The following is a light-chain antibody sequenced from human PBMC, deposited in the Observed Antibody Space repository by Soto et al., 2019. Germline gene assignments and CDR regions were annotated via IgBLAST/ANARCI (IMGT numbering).Light chain of an antibody. CDR1: SSDVGSYDY. CDR3: SSYTTSSTLV. CDR2: DVS. V-gene: IGLV2-14*01. J-gene: IGLJ2*01. Sequence: QSALTQPASVSGSPGQSITISCTGTSSDVGSYDYVSWYQQHPDKAPKLMIYDVSHRPSGVSNRFSGSKSGNTASLTISGLQAEDEADYYCSSYTTSSTLVFGGGTKLTVL.